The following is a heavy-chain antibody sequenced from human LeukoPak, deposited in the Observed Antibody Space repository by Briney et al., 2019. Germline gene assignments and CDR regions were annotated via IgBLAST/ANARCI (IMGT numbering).Heavy chain of an antibody. CDR3: AKGDPPWAELRYFDY. D-gene: IGHD3-9*01. CDR2: ISYDGSNK. J-gene: IGHJ4*02. V-gene: IGHV3-30*18. CDR1: GFTFSSYG. Sequence: GRSLRLSCAASGFTFSSYGMHWVRQAPGKGLEWVAVISYDGSNKYYADSVKGRFTISRDNSKNTLYLQMNSLRAEDTAVYYCAKGDPPWAELRYFDYWGQGTLVTVSS.